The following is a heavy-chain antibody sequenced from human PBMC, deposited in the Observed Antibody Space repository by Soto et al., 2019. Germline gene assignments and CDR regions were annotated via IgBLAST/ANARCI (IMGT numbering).Heavy chain of an antibody. D-gene: IGHD6-6*01. CDR1: GFTFSRFT. V-gene: IGHV3-21*06. CDR2: ISSNSAYI. J-gene: IGHJ5*02. Sequence: EVQLVESGGGLVKPGGSLRLSCAASGFTFSRFTMNWVRQAPGKGLEWVSAISSNSAYIYYANSVRGRFTISRDNAKISVYLQMNSLRAEDPAVYSWARDAGGVSSSEGWFDPWGQGTLVTVSS. CDR3: ARDAGGVSSSEGWFDP.